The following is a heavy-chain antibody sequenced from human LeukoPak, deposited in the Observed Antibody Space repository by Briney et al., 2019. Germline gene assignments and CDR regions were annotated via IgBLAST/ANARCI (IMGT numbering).Heavy chain of an antibody. CDR3: ARDIAMDAYFDY. J-gene: IGHJ4*02. Sequence: GGSLRLSCAASGFTFSSYSMNWVRQAPGKGLEWVSSISSSSSYIYYADSVKGRFTISRDNAKNSLYLQMNSLRAEDTAVYYCARDIAMDAYFDYWGQGTLVTVSS. CDR2: ISSSSSYI. V-gene: IGHV3-21*01. D-gene: IGHD5-18*01. CDR1: GFTFSSYS.